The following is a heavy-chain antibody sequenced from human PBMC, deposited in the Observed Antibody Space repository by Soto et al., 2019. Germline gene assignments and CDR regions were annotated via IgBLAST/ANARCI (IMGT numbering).Heavy chain of an antibody. CDR2: TSDDGSNK. D-gene: IGHD3-16*01. CDR1: GFTFRSYV. J-gene: IGHJ4*02. CDR3: ARWGTTGGLDV. Sequence: QVQLVESGGGVVQPGTSLRLSCVGSGFTFRSYVIHWVRQAPGKGLEWVALTSDDGSNKYYDDSVKGRFTISRDNSRNTVDLQMDNLRLEDTALYSCARWGTTGGLDVWGQGTLVSVSS. V-gene: IGHV3-30*19.